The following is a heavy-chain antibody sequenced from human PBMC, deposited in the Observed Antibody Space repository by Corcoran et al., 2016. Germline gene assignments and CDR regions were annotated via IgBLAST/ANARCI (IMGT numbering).Heavy chain of an antibody. CDR1: GFTFSNAW. J-gene: IGHJ4*02. CDR3: TTDPGEIWFGEFSFDY. Sequence: EVQLVESGGGLVKPGGSLRLSCAASGFTFSNAWMNWVRQAPGTGLAWVGRIKSKTDGGTTDYAAPVKGRFTISRDDSKNTLYLQMNSLKTEDTAGYYCTTDPGEIWFGEFSFDYWGQGTLVTVSS. CDR2: IKSKTDGGTT. D-gene: IGHD3-10*01. V-gene: IGHV3-15*07.